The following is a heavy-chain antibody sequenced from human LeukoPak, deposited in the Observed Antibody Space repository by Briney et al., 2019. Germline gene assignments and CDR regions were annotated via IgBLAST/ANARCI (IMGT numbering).Heavy chain of an antibody. V-gene: IGHV3-23*01. CDR2: ISGSGGGT. J-gene: IGHJ4*02. Sequence: PGGSLRLSCAASGFTFSSYAMSWVRQAPEKGLEGVSTISGSGGGTYYADSVKGRFTISRDDSKNTLYLQMNSLRAEDTAVYYCVKDLGRYRNNCFDYWGQGTLVTVSS. CDR1: GFTFSSYA. CDR3: VKDLGRYRNNCFDY. D-gene: IGHD1-26*01.